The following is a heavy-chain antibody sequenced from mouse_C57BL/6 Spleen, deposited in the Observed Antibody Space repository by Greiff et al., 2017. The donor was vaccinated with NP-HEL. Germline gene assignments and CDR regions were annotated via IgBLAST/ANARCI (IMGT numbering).Heavy chain of an antibody. Sequence: VQLQQPGAELVMPGASVKLSCKASGYTFTSYWMHWVKQRPGQGLEWIGEIDPSDSYTNYNQKFKGKSTLTVDKSSSTAYMQLSSLTSEDSAVYYCARRGTTVVASYWYFDVWGTGTTVTVSS. CDR3: ARRGTTVVASYWYFDV. CDR1: GYTFTSYW. V-gene: IGHV1-69*01. D-gene: IGHD1-1*01. J-gene: IGHJ1*03. CDR2: IDPSDSYT.